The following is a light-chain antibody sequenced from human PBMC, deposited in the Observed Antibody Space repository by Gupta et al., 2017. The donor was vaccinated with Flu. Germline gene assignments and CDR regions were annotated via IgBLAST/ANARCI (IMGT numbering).Light chain of an antibody. CDR3: CSYAGTYTLP. CDR1: NNNVGGYNY. Sequence: QSALTQPRSVSGSPGQSVTISCTGTNNNVGGYNYVSWYQQHPGKAPQLMIYDVSKRPSGVPDRFSGSKSGNTASLTISGLQAEDEADYYCCSYAGTYTLPFGTGTKVTVL. V-gene: IGLV2-11*01. J-gene: IGLJ1*01. CDR2: DVS.